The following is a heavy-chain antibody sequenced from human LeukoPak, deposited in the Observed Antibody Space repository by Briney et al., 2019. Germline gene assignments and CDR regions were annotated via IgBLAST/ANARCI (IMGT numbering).Heavy chain of an antibody. CDR2: ISRSGTTI. Sequence: GGSLRLSCAASGFTFRTSGMNWVRQAPGKGLEWVSYISRSGTTISYAQSVKGRFTITRDNAQNSVTLHMNTLRADDTAVYYCAELGITMIGGVWGKGTTVTISS. V-gene: IGHV3-48*01. CDR3: AELGITMIGGV. CDR1: GFTFRTSG. J-gene: IGHJ6*04. D-gene: IGHD3-10*02.